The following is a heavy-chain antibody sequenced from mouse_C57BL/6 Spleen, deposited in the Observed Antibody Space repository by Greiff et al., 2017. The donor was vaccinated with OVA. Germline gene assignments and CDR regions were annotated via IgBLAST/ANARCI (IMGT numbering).Heavy chain of an antibody. CDR2: IRLKSDNYAT. CDR1: GFTFSNYW. CDR3: TYGSSWDYAMDY. V-gene: IGHV6-3*01. Sequence: EVKLMESGGGLVQPGGSMKLSCVASGFTFSNYWMNWVRQSPEKGLEWVAQIRLKSDNYATHYAESVKGRFTISRDDSKSSVYLQMNNLRAEDTGSYYCTYGSSWDYAMDYWGQGTSVTVSS. J-gene: IGHJ4*01. D-gene: IGHD1-1*01.